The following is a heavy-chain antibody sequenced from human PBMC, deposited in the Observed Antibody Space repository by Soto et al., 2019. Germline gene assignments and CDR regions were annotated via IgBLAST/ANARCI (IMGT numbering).Heavy chain of an antibody. V-gene: IGHV3-23*01. CDR3: AKDLGTSGWYFDY. CDR1: GFTFSSYG. CDR2: FPSGGRST. D-gene: IGHD6-19*01. J-gene: IGHJ4*02. Sequence: HPGGSLRLSCAASGFTFSSYGMSWVRQAPGKGLEWVSTFPSGGRSTYYPDSVKGRFTISRDNSKNILYLQMNSLRAEDTAVYYCAKDLGTSGWYFDYWGQGTLVTVSS.